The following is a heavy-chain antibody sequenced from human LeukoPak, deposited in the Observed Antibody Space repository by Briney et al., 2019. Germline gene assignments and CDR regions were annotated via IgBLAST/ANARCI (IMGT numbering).Heavy chain of an antibody. D-gene: IGHD3-16*01. CDR2: IKKEGREK. J-gene: IGHJ3*02. CDR1: GFTFSSSW. CDR3: GKDPNGDYVGGFDM. Sequence: GGSLRLSCSASGFTFSSSWMNWVRQAPGKGLEWVAHIKKEGREKNYVDSVKGRFTISRDKSKNTLYLQMNSLGAEDTAVYYCGKDPNGDYVGGFDMWGQGTMVTVSS. V-gene: IGHV3-7*03.